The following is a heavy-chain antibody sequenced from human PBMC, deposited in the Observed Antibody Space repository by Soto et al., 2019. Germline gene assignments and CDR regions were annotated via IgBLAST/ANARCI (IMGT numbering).Heavy chain of an antibody. Sequence: SGPYAGEPTQTLTLTCTFSGFSLSTSGVGVGWIRQPPGKALEWLALIYWNDDKRYSPSLKSRLTITKDTSKNQVVLTMTNMDPVDTATYYCAHLTVVTTFDYWGQGTLVTVSS. CDR2: IYWNDDK. CDR3: AHLTVVTTFDY. J-gene: IGHJ4*02. CDR1: GFSLSTSGVG. D-gene: IGHD4-4*01. V-gene: IGHV2-5*01.